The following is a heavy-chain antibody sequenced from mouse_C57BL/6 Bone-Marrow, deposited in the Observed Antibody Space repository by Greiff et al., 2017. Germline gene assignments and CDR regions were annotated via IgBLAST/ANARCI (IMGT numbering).Heavy chain of an antibody. CDR1: GYTFTSYW. CDR2: IDPSDSYT. D-gene: IGHD2-4*01. CDR3: APYDYDVGFAY. J-gene: IGHJ3*01. V-gene: IGHV1-69*01. Sequence: VQLQQPGAELVMPGASVKLSCKASGYTFTSYWMHWVKQRPGQGLEWIGEIDPSDSYTNYNQKFKGKSTLTVDKSSRTAYMQLSSLTSEDSAVYYFAPYDYDVGFAYWGQGTLVTVSA.